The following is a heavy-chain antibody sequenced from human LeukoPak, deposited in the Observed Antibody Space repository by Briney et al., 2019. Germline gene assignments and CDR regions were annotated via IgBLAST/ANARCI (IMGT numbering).Heavy chain of an antibody. V-gene: IGHV4-39*02. Sequence: PSETLSLTCTVSGGSISSSSYYWGWIRQPPGKGLEWIGSIYYSGSTYYNPSLKSRVTISVDTSKNQFSLKLSSVTAADTAVYYCARDPPPGSGGTFWGQGTLVTVSS. CDR2: IYYSGST. CDR1: GGSISSSSYY. D-gene: IGHD2-15*01. J-gene: IGHJ4*02. CDR3: ARDPPPGSGGTF.